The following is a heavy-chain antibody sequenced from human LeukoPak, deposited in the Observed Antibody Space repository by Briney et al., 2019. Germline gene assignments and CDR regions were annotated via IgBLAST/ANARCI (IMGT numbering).Heavy chain of an antibody. CDR2: ISSGGTTI. Sequence: GGSLRLSCAVSGFTFSVYGMNWVRQAPGKGLEWLSHISSGGTTIYYADSVKGRFTVSRDDVENSLFLQMNSLRVDDTAVYYCVRDFEVPAAAPDYYYFYYMDVWGTGTTVTVSS. D-gene: IGHD2-2*01. V-gene: IGHV3-48*04. J-gene: IGHJ6*03. CDR1: GFTFSVYG. CDR3: VRDFEVPAAAPDYYYFYYMDV.